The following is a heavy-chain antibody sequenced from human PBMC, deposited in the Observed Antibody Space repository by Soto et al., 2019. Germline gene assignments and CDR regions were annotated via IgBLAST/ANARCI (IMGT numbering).Heavy chain of an antibody. CDR2: IYYSGST. J-gene: IGHJ4*02. CDR1: GGSISSYY. V-gene: IGHV4-59*01. CDR3: ARSDYYDSSGYGY. D-gene: IGHD3-22*01. Sequence: SETLSLTCTVSGGSISSYYWSWIRQPPGKGLEWIGYIYYSGSTNYNPSLKSRVTISVDTSKNQFSLKLSSVTAADPAVYYCARSDYYDSSGYGYWGQGTLVTVSS.